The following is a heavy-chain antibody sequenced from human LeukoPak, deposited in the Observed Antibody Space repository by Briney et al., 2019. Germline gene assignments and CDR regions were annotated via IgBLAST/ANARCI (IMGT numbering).Heavy chain of an antibody. J-gene: IGHJ5*02. CDR2: IYPGDSDT. Sequence: GESLKISCKGSGYSFTNYWIGWVRQMPGKGLEWMGIIYPGDSDTRYSPSFQGQVTNSADKSITTAYLQWSSLKASDTAMYYYLVSSCYVDGDCLDPWGQGTLVTVSS. CDR3: LVSSCYVDGDCLDP. V-gene: IGHV5-51*01. CDR1: GYSFTNYW. D-gene: IGHD2-15*01.